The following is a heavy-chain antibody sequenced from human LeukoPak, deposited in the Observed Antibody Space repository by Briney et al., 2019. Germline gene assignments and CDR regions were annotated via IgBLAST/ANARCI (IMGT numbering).Heavy chain of an antibody. D-gene: IGHD2-2*01. CDR3: ARHPYQLLWLSWFDP. CDR1: GGSSSSSRYY. V-gene: IGHV4-39*01. J-gene: IGHJ5*02. Sequence: PSETLSLTCTVSGGSSSSSRYYWGWIRQPPGKGLEWIGSIYYSGSTYYTPSLKSRVTISVDTSKNQFSLKLSSVTAADTAVYYCARHPYQLLWLSWFDPWGQGTLVTVSS. CDR2: IYYSGST.